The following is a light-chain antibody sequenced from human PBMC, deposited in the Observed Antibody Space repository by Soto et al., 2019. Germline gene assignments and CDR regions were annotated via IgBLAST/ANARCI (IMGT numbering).Light chain of an antibody. Sequence: IQMTQSPSTLFASVGDRVTITCRASESIDSWLAWHQQKPGRAPKLLISKASSLESGVPSRFRGSGFGTEFTLTISSLQPDDFATYYCQQYNSYRAFGQGTKVDIK. CDR1: ESIDSW. J-gene: IGKJ1*01. V-gene: IGKV1-5*03. CDR2: KAS. CDR3: QQYNSYRA.